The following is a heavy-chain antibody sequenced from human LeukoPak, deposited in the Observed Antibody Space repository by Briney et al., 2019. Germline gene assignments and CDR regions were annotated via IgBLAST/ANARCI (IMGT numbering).Heavy chain of an antibody. J-gene: IGHJ5*02. Sequence: GGSLRLSCAASGFTFSSYSMNWVRQAPGKGLEWVSSISSSSSYIYYADSVKGRFTISRDNAKDSLYLQMNSLRAEDMAVYYCAREVVVVVAAFGWFDPWGQGTLVTVSS. CDR1: GFTFSSYS. D-gene: IGHD2-15*01. CDR3: AREVVVVVAAFGWFDP. CDR2: ISSSSSYI. V-gene: IGHV3-21*01.